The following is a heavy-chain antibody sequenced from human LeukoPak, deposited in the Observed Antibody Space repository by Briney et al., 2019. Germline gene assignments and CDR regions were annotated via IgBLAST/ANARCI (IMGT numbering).Heavy chain of an antibody. Sequence: GGSLRLSCAASGFTFRTYWMHWVRQTPGQGLVWVSRINSDGSTTNYADSVKGRFTVSRDNAQNTLYLQMSSLRAEDTAVYYCARAGIYYFEYWGQGALVTVSS. D-gene: IGHD3-10*01. V-gene: IGHV3-74*01. J-gene: IGHJ4*02. CDR2: INSDGSTT. CDR3: ARAGIYYFEY. CDR1: GFTFRTYW.